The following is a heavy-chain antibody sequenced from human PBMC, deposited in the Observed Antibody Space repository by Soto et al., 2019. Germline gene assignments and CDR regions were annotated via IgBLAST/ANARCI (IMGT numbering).Heavy chain of an antibody. Sequence: GGSLRLSCAASGFTVSSNYMSWVRQAPGKGLEWVSVIYSGGSTYYADSVKGRFTISRDNSKNTLYLQMNSLRAEDTAVYYCARDRKGGYYYSDLYFDYWGQGTLVTVSS. CDR1: GFTVSSNY. J-gene: IGHJ4*02. CDR3: ARDRKGGYYYSDLYFDY. CDR2: IYSGGST. V-gene: IGHV3-66*01. D-gene: IGHD3-22*01.